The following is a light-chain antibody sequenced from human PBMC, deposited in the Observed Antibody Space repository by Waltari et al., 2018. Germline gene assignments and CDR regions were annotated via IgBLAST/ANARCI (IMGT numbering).Light chain of an antibody. CDR2: KAS. J-gene: IGKJ5*01. Sequence: DIQMTQSPSTLSASVGDRFTFTCRASQSISNWLAWYQQKPGKAPKLLIYKASNLESVVPSRFSGSGSGTEFILTINSLQPDDFATYYCQQYNSYSITFGQGTRLEIK. V-gene: IGKV1-5*03. CDR1: QSISNW. CDR3: QQYNSYSIT.